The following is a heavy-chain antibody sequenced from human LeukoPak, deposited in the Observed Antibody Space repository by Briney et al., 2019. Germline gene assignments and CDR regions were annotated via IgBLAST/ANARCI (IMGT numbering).Heavy chain of an antibody. Sequence: GGSLRLSCAASGFTFSSYAMSWVRQAPGKGLEWVSAISGSGGSTYYADSVKGRFTISRDNSKNTLYLQMDSLRAEDTAVYYCARARTWIQLWFLDYWGQGTLVTVSS. CDR1: GFTFSSYA. D-gene: IGHD5-18*01. J-gene: IGHJ4*02. CDR3: ARARTWIQLWFLDY. V-gene: IGHV3-23*01. CDR2: ISGSGGST.